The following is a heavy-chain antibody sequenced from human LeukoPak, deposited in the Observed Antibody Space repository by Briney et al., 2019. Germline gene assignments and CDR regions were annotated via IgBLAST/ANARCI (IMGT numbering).Heavy chain of an antibody. D-gene: IGHD6-13*01. Sequence: ASVKVSCKASGYTFTSYYMHWVRQAPGQGLEWMGIINPSGGSTSYAQKFQGRVTMTRDTSTSTVYMELSSLRSEDTAVYYCARDSAGVRGGYSSSWYLDYFDYWAREPWSPSPQ. CDR1: GYTFTSYY. CDR2: INPSGGST. J-gene: IGHJ4*02. CDR3: ARDSAGVRGGYSSSWYLDYFDY. V-gene: IGHV1-46*01.